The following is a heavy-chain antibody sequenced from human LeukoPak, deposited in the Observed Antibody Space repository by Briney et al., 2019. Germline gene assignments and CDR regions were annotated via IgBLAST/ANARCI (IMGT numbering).Heavy chain of an antibody. Sequence: ASVKVSCRASGYTFTSYYMHWVRQAPGQGLEWMGIINPCGGSTSYAQKFQGRVTMTRDTSTSTVYMELSSLRSEDTAVYYCARVKKGHDYGDYGWWTRETNFDYWGQGTLVTVSS. CDR1: GYTFTSYY. V-gene: IGHV1-46*01. CDR2: INPCGGST. CDR3: ARVKKGHDYGDYGWWTRETNFDY. D-gene: IGHD4-17*01. J-gene: IGHJ4*02.